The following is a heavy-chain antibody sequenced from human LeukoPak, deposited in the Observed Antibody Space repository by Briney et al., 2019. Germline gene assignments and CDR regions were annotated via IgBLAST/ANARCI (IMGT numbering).Heavy chain of an antibody. V-gene: IGHV3-74*01. CDR1: GFTFSSYW. D-gene: IGHD6-19*01. CDR3: ARDGSSSGHLQYFFDY. J-gene: IGHJ4*02. Sequence: PGGSLRLSCAASGFTFSSYWMHWVRQAPGKGLVWVSRINSDGSSTSYADSVKGRFTISRDNAKNTLYLQMNSLRAEDTAVYYCARDGSSSGHLQYFFDYWGQGTLVTVSS. CDR2: INSDGSST.